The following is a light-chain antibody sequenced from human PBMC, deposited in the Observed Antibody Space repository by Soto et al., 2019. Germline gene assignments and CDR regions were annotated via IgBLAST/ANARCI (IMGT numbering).Light chain of an antibody. CDR2: DVS. Sequence: DVQMTQSPSTLSASVGDRVTITCRASQSISAWLAWYQQKPGKAPRLLIYDVSSLQSGVPSRFSGSGSATEFTLTISSLQPDDFATYYCQQYISFSLTFGQGTKVDIK. J-gene: IGKJ1*01. CDR1: QSISAW. V-gene: IGKV1-5*01. CDR3: QQYISFSLT.